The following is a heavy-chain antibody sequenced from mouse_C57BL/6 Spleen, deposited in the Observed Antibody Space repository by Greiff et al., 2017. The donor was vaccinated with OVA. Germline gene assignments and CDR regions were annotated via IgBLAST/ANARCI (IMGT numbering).Heavy chain of an antibody. CDR3: AREGYYGYEEAYAMDY. J-gene: IGHJ4*01. Sequence: QVQLQQPGAELVKPGASVKLSCKASGYTFTSYWMHWVKQRPGQGLEWIGMIHPNSGSTNYNEKFKSKATLTVDKSSSTAYMQLSSLTSEDSAVYYWAREGYYGYEEAYAMDYWGQGTSVTVSS. V-gene: IGHV1-64*01. CDR1: GYTFTSYW. D-gene: IGHD2-2*01. CDR2: IHPNSGST.